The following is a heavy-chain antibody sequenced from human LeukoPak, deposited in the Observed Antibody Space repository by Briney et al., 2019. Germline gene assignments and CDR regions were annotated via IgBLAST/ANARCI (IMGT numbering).Heavy chain of an antibody. Sequence: ASVKVSCKASGYTFTSYYMHWVRQAPGQGLEWKGIINPSGGSTSYAQKFQGRVTMTRDTSTSTVYMELSSLRSEDTAVYYCARSGGSGSYYILFDYWGQGTLVTVSS. CDR2: INPSGGST. V-gene: IGHV1-46*01. CDR3: ARSGGSGSYYILFDY. CDR1: GYTFTSYY. D-gene: IGHD3-10*01. J-gene: IGHJ4*02.